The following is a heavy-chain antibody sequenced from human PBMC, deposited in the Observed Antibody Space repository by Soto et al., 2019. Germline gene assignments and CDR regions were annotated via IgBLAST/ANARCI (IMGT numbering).Heavy chain of an antibody. Sequence: QLQLQESGPGLVKPSETLSLTCTVSGGSISSSSYYWGWIRQPPGKGLEWIGSIYYSGSTYYNPSLKSRVTISVDTSKNQFSLKLSSVTAADTAVYYCARHLREQWLAWGYWGQGTLVTVSS. CDR1: GGSISSSSYY. CDR2: IYYSGST. V-gene: IGHV4-39*01. J-gene: IGHJ4*02. D-gene: IGHD6-19*01. CDR3: ARHLREQWLAWGY.